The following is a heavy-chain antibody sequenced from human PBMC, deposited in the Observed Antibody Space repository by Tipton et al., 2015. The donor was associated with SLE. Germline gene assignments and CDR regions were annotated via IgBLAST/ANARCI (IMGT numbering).Heavy chain of an antibody. CDR2: IYYSGST. CDR3: ARVGGNLAIDI. CDR1: GGSISSYY. D-gene: IGHD3-16*01. J-gene: IGHJ3*02. Sequence: TLSLTCTVSGGSISSYYWSWIRQPPGKGLEWIGYIYYSGSTNYNPSLKSRVTISVDTSKNQFSLKLSSVTAADTAVYYCARVGGNLAIDIWGQGTMVTVSS. V-gene: IGHV4-59*12.